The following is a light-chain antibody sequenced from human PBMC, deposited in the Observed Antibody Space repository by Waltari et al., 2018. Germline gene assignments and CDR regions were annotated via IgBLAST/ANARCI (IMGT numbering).Light chain of an antibody. CDR3: SSYTSSSTLV. CDR2: DVS. V-gene: IGLV2-14*03. J-gene: IGLJ3*02. CDR1: SSDVGGYNY. Sequence: QSALTQPASVSGSPGQSITIPCTGTSSDVGGYNYVSWYQQHPGQAPKLMIYDVSNRPSGVSNRFSGSKSGNTASLTISGLQAEDEADYHCSSYTSSSTLVFGGGTKLTVL.